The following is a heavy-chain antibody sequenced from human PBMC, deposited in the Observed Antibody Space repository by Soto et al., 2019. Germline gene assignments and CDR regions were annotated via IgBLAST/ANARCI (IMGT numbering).Heavy chain of an antibody. CDR1: GGSFSGYY. CDR2: IYYSGST. Sequence: PSETLSLTCAVYGGSFSGYYWSWIRQPPGKGLEWIGGIYYSGSTYYNPSLKSRVTISVDTSKNQFSLKLSSVTAADTAVYYCARHKRYYYDSSGYDYWGQGTLVTVSS. D-gene: IGHD3-22*01. J-gene: IGHJ4*02. V-gene: IGHV4-34*01. CDR3: ARHKRYYYDSSGYDY.